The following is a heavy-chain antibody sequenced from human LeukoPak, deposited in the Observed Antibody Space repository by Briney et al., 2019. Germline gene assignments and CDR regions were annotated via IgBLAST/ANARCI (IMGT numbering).Heavy chain of an antibody. J-gene: IGHJ4*02. CDR1: GFTFSSYA. Sequence: GGSLRLSCAASGFTFSSYAMSWVRQAPGKGLEWVSAISGSGGSTYYADSVKGRFTISRDNSKNTLYLQMNSLRAEDTAVYYCAKGEAYYYDSSGYYVYWGRGTLVTVSS. CDR2: ISGSGGST. V-gene: IGHV3-23*01. CDR3: AKGEAYYYDSSGYYVY. D-gene: IGHD3-22*01.